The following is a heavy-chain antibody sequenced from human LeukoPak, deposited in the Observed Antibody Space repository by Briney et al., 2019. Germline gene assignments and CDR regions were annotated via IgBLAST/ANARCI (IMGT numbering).Heavy chain of an antibody. D-gene: IGHD6-13*01. J-gene: IGHJ3*02. CDR2: IYTSGST. Sequence: SETLSLTCTVSGGSISSYYWTWIRQPPGKGLEWIGRIYTSGSTNYNPSLKSRVTMSVDTSKNQFSLKLSSVTAADTAVYYCARESAAAGTWYAFDIWGQGTMVTVSS. V-gene: IGHV4-4*07. CDR3: ARESAAAGTWYAFDI. CDR1: GGSISSYY.